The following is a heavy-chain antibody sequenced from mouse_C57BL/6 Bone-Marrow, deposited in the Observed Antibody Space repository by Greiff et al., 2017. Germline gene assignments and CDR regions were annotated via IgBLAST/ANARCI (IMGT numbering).Heavy chain of an antibody. Sequence: QVQLQQPGAELVRPGSSVKLSCKASGYTFTSYWMDWVKQRPGQGLEWIGNIYPSDSETHYNQKFKDKATLTVDKSSSTAYMQLSSLTSEDSAVYYCARGAPNLIDYWGQGTTLTVSS. CDR2: IYPSDSET. V-gene: IGHV1-61*01. D-gene: IGHD4-1*01. J-gene: IGHJ2*01. CDR3: ARGAPNLIDY. CDR1: GYTFTSYW.